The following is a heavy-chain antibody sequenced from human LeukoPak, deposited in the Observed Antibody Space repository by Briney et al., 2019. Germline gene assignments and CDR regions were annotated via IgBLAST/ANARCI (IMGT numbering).Heavy chain of an antibody. J-gene: IGHJ3*02. CDR1: GGTFSSYA. Sequence: GASVKVSCKASGGTFSSYAISWVRQAPGQGLEWMGWISAYNGNTNYAQKLQGRVTMTTDTSTSTAYMELRSPRSDDTAVYYCARNIYYYDSSGYYADAFDIWGQGTMVTVSS. V-gene: IGHV1-18*01. D-gene: IGHD3-22*01. CDR3: ARNIYYYDSSGYYADAFDI. CDR2: ISAYNGNT.